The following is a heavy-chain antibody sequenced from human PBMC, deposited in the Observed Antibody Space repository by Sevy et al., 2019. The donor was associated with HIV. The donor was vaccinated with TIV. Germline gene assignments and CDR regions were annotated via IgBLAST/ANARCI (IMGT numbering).Heavy chain of an antibody. J-gene: IGHJ3*02. CDR1: GFTFNNYA. D-gene: IGHD3-22*01. CDR2: IFRSGDNT. Sequence: GGSLRLSCAASGFTFNNYAMNWVRQAPGKGLDWVSTIFRSGDNTYYADSVKGRFTISRDNSNNTVSLQMNSLRAEDAALYYCAGARYDSRDSFDAFDIWGQGTVVTVSS. V-gene: IGHV3-23*01. CDR3: AGARYDSRDSFDAFDI.